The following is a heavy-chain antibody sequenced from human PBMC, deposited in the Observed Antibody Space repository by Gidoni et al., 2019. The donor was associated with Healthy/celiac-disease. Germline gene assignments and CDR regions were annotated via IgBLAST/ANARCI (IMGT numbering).Heavy chain of an antibody. J-gene: IGHJ4*02. Sequence: EVQLVESGGGLVKPGGSLRLSCAASGFTFSSYSMNWVRQAPGKGLEWVSSISSSSSYIYYADSVKGRFTISRDNAKNSLYLQMNSLRAEDTAVYYCAGGYSGYDAPFDYWGQGTLVTVSS. V-gene: IGHV3-21*01. CDR2: ISSSSSYI. CDR1: GFTFSSYS. D-gene: IGHD5-12*01. CDR3: AGGYSGYDAPFDY.